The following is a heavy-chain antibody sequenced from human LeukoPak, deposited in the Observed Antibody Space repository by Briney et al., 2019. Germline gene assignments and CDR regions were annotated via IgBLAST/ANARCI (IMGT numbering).Heavy chain of an antibody. CDR1: GGSISSSSYC. D-gene: IGHD3-22*01. Sequence: SETLSLTCNVSGGSISSSSYCWGWIRQPPGKGLAWIGSIYYSGSTYYNPSLKSRVTISVDTSKNQFSLKLSSVTAADTAVYYCARVWDYYDSSGYGYWGQGTLVTVSS. J-gene: IGHJ4*02. CDR2: IYYSGST. V-gene: IGHV4-39*01. CDR3: ARVWDYYDSSGYGY.